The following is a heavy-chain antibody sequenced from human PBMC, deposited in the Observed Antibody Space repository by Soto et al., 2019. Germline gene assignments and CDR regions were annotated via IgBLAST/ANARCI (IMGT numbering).Heavy chain of an antibody. CDR2: IIPIFGTA. V-gene: IGHV1-69*06. CDR3: AREIVVVPAAGTYYYYYGMDV. Sequence: SSVKDSCKASGGTLRSYAISWLRPPPGQALAWMGGIIPIFGTATCGEKFQGRVMMTADKTTSKAYMELSSLRLEDTAVYDCAREIVVVPAAGTYYYYYGMDVWGQGTMVTVSS. D-gene: IGHD2-2*01. CDR1: GGTLRSYA. J-gene: IGHJ6*02.